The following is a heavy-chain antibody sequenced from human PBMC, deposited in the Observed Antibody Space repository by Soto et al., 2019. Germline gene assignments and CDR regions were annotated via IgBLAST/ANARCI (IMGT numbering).Heavy chain of an antibody. V-gene: IGHV1-18*01. CDR2: ISAYNGNT. Sequence: QVQLVQSGAEVKKPGASVKVSCKASGYTFTSYGISWVRQAPGQGLEWMGWISAYNGNTNYAQKLQGRVTMTTDTSXITAYMELRSLRSDDTAVYYCARGLAVAGTGGWFDPWGQGTLVTVSS. J-gene: IGHJ5*02. CDR3: ARGLAVAGTGGWFDP. CDR1: GYTFTSYG. D-gene: IGHD6-19*01.